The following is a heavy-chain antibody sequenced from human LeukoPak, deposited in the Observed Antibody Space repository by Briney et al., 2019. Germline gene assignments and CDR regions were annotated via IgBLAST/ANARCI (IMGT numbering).Heavy chain of an antibody. CDR1: GGSISSYY. Sequence: SETLSLTCIVSGGSISSYYWSWIRQPPGKGLEWIGYIHYSGSTNYNPSLKSRVSISVDTSKNQFSLKLGSVTAADTAVYYCARLRGYYDSRGYYGWFDPWGQGTLVTVSS. CDR3: ARLRGYYDSRGYYGWFDP. V-gene: IGHV4-59*01. CDR2: IHYSGST. J-gene: IGHJ5*02. D-gene: IGHD3-22*01.